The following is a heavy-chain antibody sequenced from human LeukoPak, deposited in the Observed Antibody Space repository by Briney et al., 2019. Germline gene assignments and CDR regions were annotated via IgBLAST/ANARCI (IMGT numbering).Heavy chain of an antibody. D-gene: IGHD2-2*01. CDR3: ARDGTSTDDY. Sequence: ASVKVSCKASGYTFSNFGMNWVRQAPGQGLEWMGWISGNNDNPNYGQKFQGRFTLTTDSSTSTAYMELRNLRSDDTADYYCARDGTSTDDYWGQGTLVTVSS. J-gene: IGHJ4*02. CDR2: ISGNNDNP. CDR1: GYTFSNFG. V-gene: IGHV1-18*01.